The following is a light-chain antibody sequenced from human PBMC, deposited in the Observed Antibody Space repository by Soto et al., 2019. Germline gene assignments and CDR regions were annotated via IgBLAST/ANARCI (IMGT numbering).Light chain of an antibody. Sequence: EIVLQQSPSTLPFAPGERAPLTCRASQSVFSSYLAWYQQKPGQAPRLLIYGASTRATGIPARFSGSGSGTEFTLTISSLQSEDFAVYYCQQYNNWPGTFGQGTKVDI. CDR2: GAS. V-gene: IGKV3-15*01. CDR3: QQYNNWPGT. J-gene: IGKJ1*01. CDR1: QSVFSSY.